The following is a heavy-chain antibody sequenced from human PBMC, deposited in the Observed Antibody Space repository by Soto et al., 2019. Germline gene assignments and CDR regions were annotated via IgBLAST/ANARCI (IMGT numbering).Heavy chain of an antibody. CDR3: ATSYGSGYRAFDY. CDR2: VNPILSMS. D-gene: IGHD3-10*01. CDR1: GDTFSFYS. J-gene: IGHJ4*02. Sequence: QVQLVQSGAEVKRPGSSVKVSCKASGDTFSFYSINWVRQAPGLGLEWMGRVNPILSMSNYAQRFQGRVTXTXDXSTSTAYTELSGLRSEDTAMYYCATSYGSGYRAFDYWGQGALVTVSS. V-gene: IGHV1-69*04.